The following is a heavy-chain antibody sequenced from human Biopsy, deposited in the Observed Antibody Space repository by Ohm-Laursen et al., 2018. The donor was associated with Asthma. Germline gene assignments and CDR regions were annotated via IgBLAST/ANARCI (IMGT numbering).Heavy chain of an antibody. Sequence: SLRLSCSASGFTVSSNGMSWVRQPPGKGLEWVSVIYSGGGTFYAGSVKGRVTISRDISKNTLSLQMNSLRAEDTAVYYCARAQDYYDSRGYYRSFDYWGQGTLVTVSS. CDR2: IYSGGGT. CDR3: ARAQDYYDSRGYYRSFDY. D-gene: IGHD3-22*01. J-gene: IGHJ4*02. CDR1: GFTVSSNG. V-gene: IGHV3-53*01.